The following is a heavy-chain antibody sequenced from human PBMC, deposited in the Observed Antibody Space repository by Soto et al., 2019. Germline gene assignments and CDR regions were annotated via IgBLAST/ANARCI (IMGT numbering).Heavy chain of an antibody. D-gene: IGHD6-19*01. CDR3: ARDSNSGSQGYYYYGMDV. V-gene: IGHV1-46*01. CDR1: GYTFTSYY. J-gene: IGHJ6*02. Sequence: ASVKVSCKASGYTFTSYYMHWVRQAPGQGLEWMGIINPSGGSTSYAQKFQGRVTMTRDTSTSTVYMELSSLRSEDTAVYYCARDSNSGSQGYYYYGMDVWGQGTTVTVSS. CDR2: INPSGGST.